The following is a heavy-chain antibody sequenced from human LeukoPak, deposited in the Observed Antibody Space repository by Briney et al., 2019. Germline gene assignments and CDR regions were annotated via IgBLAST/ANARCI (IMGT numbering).Heavy chain of an antibody. J-gene: IGHJ4*02. V-gene: IGHV3-33*01. CDR2: IWYDGSNK. CDR3: ASESSGWYEVLGY. CDR1: GFTFSSYG. Sequence: GGSLRLSCAASGFTFSSYGMHWVRQAPGKGLEWVAVIWYDGSNKYYADSVKGRFTISRDNSKNTLYLQMNSLRAEDTAVYYCASESSGWYEVLGYWGQGTLVTVSS. D-gene: IGHD6-19*01.